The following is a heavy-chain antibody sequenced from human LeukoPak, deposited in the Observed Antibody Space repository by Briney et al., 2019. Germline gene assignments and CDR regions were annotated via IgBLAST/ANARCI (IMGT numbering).Heavy chain of an antibody. D-gene: IGHD4-23*01. Sequence: ASVKVSCKASGYTFTGYYMHWVRQAPGQGLEWMGRINPNSGGTSYAQKFQGRVTMTEDTSTDTAYMELSSLRSEDTAVYYCATLLTTVVIVGDDAFDIWGQGTMVTVSS. V-gene: IGHV1-2*06. J-gene: IGHJ3*02. CDR2: INPNSGGT. CDR1: GYTFTGYY. CDR3: ATLLTTVVIVGDDAFDI.